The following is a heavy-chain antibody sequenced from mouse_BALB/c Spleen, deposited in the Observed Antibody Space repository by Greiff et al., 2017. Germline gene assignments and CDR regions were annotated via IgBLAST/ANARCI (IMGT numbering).Heavy chain of an antibody. CDR3: ARRFDYYGSSPYFDV. CDR2: INPSTGYT. V-gene: IGHV1-7*01. CDR1: GYTFTSYW. Sequence: VQLQQSGAELAKPGASVKMSCKASGYTFTSYWMHWVKQRPGQGLEWIGYINPSTGYTEYNQKFKDKATLTADKSSSTAYMQLSSLTSEDSAVYYCARRFDYYGSSPYFDVWGAGTTVTVSS. D-gene: IGHD1-1*01. J-gene: IGHJ1*01.